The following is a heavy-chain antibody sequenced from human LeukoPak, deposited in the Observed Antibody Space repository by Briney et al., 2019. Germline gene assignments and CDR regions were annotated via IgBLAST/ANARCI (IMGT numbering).Heavy chain of an antibody. D-gene: IGHD3-3*01. CDR3: ARVEWLVARQFDY. CDR2: IYHSGST. J-gene: IGHJ4*02. V-gene: IGHV4-38-2*02. CDR1: GYSMTSGNY. Sequence: SETLSLTCFVSGYSMTSGNYWAWIRQSPGKGLEWIGSIYHSGSTYYNPALQSRVTISVDTSKNHFSLKVNSVSAADTAVYFCARVEWLVARQFDYWGQGVLVTVSS.